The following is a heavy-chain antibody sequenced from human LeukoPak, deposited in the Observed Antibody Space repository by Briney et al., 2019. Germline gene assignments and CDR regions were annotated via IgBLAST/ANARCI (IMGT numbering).Heavy chain of an antibody. Sequence: ASVKVSCKASGYTFTGYYMHWVRQAPGQGLEWMGWINPNSGGTNYAQKFQGRVTTTRDTSISTAYMELSRLRSDDTAVYYCARGPPESLRFLEWNSPLHYWGQGTLVTVSS. CDR1: GYTFTGYY. CDR2: INPNSGGT. J-gene: IGHJ4*02. CDR3: ARGPPESLRFLEWNSPLHY. D-gene: IGHD3-3*01. V-gene: IGHV1-2*02.